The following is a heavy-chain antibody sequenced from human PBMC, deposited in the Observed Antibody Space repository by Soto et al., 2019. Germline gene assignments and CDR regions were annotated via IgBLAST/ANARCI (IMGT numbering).Heavy chain of an antibody. CDR2: ISGSGGST. D-gene: IGHD3-9*01. CDR3: ARKPNVYYDILTGSTEYYFDY. CDR1: GFTFSSYA. Sequence: PGGSLRLSCAASGFTFSSYAMSWVRQAPGKGLEWVSAISGSGGSTYYAGSVKGRFTISRDNSKNTLYLQMNSLRAEDTAVYYCARKPNVYYDILTGSTEYYFDYWGQGTLVTVSS. J-gene: IGHJ4*02. V-gene: IGHV3-23*01.